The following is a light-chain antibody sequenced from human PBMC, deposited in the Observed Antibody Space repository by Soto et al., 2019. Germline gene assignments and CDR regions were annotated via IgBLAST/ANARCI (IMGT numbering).Light chain of an antibody. J-gene: IGLJ1*01. CDR2: EVS. CDR1: NSDVGVYNY. Sequence: QSALTQPASVSGSPGQSITISCTGTNSDVGVYNYVSWYQQHPAKVPKLLIYEVSNRPSGVSNRFSGSKSGNTASLTISGLQAEDEADYYCSSYTSSSTLPYVFGTGTKLTVL. CDR3: SSYTSSSTLPYV. V-gene: IGLV2-14*01.